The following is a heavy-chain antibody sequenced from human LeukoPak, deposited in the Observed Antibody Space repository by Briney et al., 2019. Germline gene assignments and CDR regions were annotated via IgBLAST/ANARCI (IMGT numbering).Heavy chain of an antibody. CDR2: INWNGGST. CDR3: ARRVGATTSHWFDP. V-gene: IGHV3-20*01. D-gene: IGHD1-26*01. J-gene: IGHJ5*02. CDR1: GFTFDDYG. Sequence: GGSLRLSCAASGFTFDDYGMSWVRQAPGKGLEWVSGINWNGGSTGYADSVKGRFTISRDNAKNSLYLQMNSLRAEDTALYHCARRVGATTSHWFDPWGQGTLVTVSS.